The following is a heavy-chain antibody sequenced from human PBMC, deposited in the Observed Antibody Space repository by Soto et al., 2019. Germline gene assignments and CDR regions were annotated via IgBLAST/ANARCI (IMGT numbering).Heavy chain of an antibody. Sequence: LSLTCTVSGGSISSSSYYWGWIRQPPGKGLEWIGYIYYSGSTYYNPSLKSRVTISVDTSKNQFSLKLSSVTAADTAVYYCARDMYSSGWLEYFQHWGQGTLVTVSS. CDR1: GGSISSSSYY. V-gene: IGHV4-39*07. CDR2: IYYSGST. J-gene: IGHJ1*01. D-gene: IGHD6-19*01. CDR3: ARDMYSSGWLEYFQH.